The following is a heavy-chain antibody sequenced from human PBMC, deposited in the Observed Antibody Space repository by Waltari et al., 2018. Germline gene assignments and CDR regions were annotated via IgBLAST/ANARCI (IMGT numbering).Heavy chain of an antibody. J-gene: IGHJ3*02. CDR1: GGSITTRSYH. Sequence: QPQLLESGPGLEKPSETLSLTCTGSGGSITTRSYHWAWIRQTPGKGLEWIVSIHISGSTYYNPSLRSRVTMSVDTSNNQFSLKLTSVTAADTAVYYCARQPPTTVPTPRSPFDTWGQGTMVSVSS. D-gene: IGHD4-17*01. CDR2: IHISGST. CDR3: ARQPPTTVPTPRSPFDT. V-gene: IGHV4-39*07.